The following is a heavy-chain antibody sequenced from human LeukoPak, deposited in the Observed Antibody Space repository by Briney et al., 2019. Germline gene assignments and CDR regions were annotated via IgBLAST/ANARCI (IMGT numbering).Heavy chain of an antibody. V-gene: IGHV1-18*01. D-gene: IGHD6-6*01. CDR3: ARSPRSSSSRWFDP. Sequence: ASVKVSCKASGYTFTSYGTTWVRQAPGQGLEWMGWISAYNDNTNYAQKLQGRVTMTTDTSTSTAYMELRSLRSGDTAVYYCARSPRSSSSRWFDPWGQGTLVTVSS. CDR1: GYTFTSYG. CDR2: ISAYNDNT. J-gene: IGHJ5*02.